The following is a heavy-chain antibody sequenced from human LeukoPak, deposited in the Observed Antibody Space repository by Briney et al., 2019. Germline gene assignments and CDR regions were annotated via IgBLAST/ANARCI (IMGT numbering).Heavy chain of an antibody. Sequence: SETLPLTCTVSGGSISSYYWSWIRQPPGKGLEWIGYIYYSGSTNYNPSLKSRVTISVDTSKNQFSLKLSSVTAADTAVYYCTRSVVPAAPYYYYGMDVWGQGTTVTVSS. V-gene: IGHV4-59*01. CDR1: GGSISSYY. D-gene: IGHD2-2*01. J-gene: IGHJ6*02. CDR2: IYYSGST. CDR3: TRSVVPAAPYYYYGMDV.